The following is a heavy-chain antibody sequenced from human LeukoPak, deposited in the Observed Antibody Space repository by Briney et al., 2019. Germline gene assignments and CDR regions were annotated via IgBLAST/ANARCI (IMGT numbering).Heavy chain of an antibody. J-gene: IGHJ4*02. V-gene: IGHV3-33*01. CDR3: ARDLEMDIVATERD. CDR2: IWYDGSNI. CDR1: GFTFRSYG. D-gene: IGHD5-12*01. Sequence: PGGSLRLSCAASGFTFRSYGMHWVRQAPGKGLEWLAVIWYDGSNIYYGDPVKGRFAISRDNSKNTLYLQINSLRAEDTAVYYCARDLEMDIVATERDWGQGTLVTVSS.